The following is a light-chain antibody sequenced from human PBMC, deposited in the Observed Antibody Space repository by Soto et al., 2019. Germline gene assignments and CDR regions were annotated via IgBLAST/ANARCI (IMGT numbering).Light chain of an antibody. Sequence: QSVLTQSPSASGSPGQSVTISCTGTGSDVGGYNYVSWYQQHPGKAPELMIYEVTKRPSGVPDRFSGSKSGNTASLTVSGLQAEDEADYYCSSYAGSNNLIFGGGTKLTVL. CDR2: EVT. CDR3: SSYAGSNNLI. J-gene: IGLJ2*01. CDR1: GSDVGGYNY. V-gene: IGLV2-8*01.